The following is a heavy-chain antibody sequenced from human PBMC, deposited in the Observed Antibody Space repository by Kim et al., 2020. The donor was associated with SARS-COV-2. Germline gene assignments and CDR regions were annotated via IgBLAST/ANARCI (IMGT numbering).Heavy chain of an antibody. D-gene: IGHD6-19*01. CDR3: ARSLWYSSGWPDAFDI. J-gene: IGHJ3*02. Sequence: GGSLRLSCAASGFTFSSYWMSWVRQAPGKGLEWVANIKQDGSEKYYVDSVKGRFTISRDNAKNSLYLQTNSLRAEDTAVYYCARSLWYSSGWPDAFDIWGQGTMVTVSS. CDR1: GFTFSSYW. CDR2: IKQDGSEK. V-gene: IGHV3-7*01.